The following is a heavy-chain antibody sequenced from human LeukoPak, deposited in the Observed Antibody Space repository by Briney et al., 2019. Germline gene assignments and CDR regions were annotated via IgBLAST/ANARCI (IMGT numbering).Heavy chain of an antibody. CDR2: IYYSGST. J-gene: IGHJ4*02. CDR1: GGSISSYY. CDR3: ARHYYDFWLAYFDY. Sequence: SETLSLTCTVSGGSISSYYWSWIRQPPGKGLEWIGYIYYSGSTNYNPSLKSRVTISVDTSKNQFSLKLSSVTAADTAVYYCARHYYDFWLAYFDYWGQGTLVTVSS. V-gene: IGHV4-59*08. D-gene: IGHD3-3*01.